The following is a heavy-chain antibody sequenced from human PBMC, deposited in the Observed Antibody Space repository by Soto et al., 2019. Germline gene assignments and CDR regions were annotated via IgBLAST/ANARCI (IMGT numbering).Heavy chain of an antibody. D-gene: IGHD2-21*02. J-gene: IGHJ4*02. CDR1: GGSISSGDYY. Sequence: PSETLSLTCTVSGGSISSGDYYWSWIRQPPGKGLEWIGYIYYSGSTYYNPSLKSRVTISVDTSKNQFSLKLSSVTAADTAVYYCARDGDSVTGYFDYWGQGTMVTVYS. CDR3: ARDGDSVTGYFDY. CDR2: IYYSGST. V-gene: IGHV4-30-4*01.